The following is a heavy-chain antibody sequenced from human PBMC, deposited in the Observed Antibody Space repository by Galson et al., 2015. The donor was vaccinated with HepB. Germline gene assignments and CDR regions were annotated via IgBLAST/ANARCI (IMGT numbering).Heavy chain of an antibody. V-gene: IGHV3-23*01. CDR1: GFTFSSYA. CDR2: ISGSGGST. CDR3: ANLHYSSSWSGDLGFDY. J-gene: IGHJ4*02. Sequence: SLRLSCAASGFTFSSYAMSWVRQAPGKGLEWVSAISGSGGSTYYADSVKGRFTISRDNSKNTLYLQMNSLRAEDTAVYYCANLHYSSSWSGDLGFDYWGQGTLVTVSS. D-gene: IGHD6-13*01.